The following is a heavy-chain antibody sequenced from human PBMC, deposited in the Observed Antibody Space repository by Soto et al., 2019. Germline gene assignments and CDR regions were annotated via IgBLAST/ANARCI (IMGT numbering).Heavy chain of an antibody. D-gene: IGHD3-10*01. Sequence: PSETLSLTCTVSGGSISSSSYYWGWIRQPPGKGLEWIGSIYYSGSTYYNPSLKSRVTISVDTSKNQFSLKLSSVTAADTAVYYCARPPYSSMVRGVMRYYGMDVWGQGTTVTVSS. CDR2: IYYSGST. V-gene: IGHV4-39*01. J-gene: IGHJ6*02. CDR1: GGSISSSSYY. CDR3: ARPPYSSMVRGVMRYYGMDV.